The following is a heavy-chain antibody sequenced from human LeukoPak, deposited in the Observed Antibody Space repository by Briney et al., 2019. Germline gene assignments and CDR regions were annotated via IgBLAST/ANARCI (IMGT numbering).Heavy chain of an antibody. CDR3: ARDGIYSTDFDAYDI. CDR1: VYSFTPYY. J-gene: IGHJ3*02. Sequence: ASLKVSCKASVYSFTPYYLHWVRQAPGQGLDWMGWISPTSGGTTYAQKFQGRVTMTRDTSITTAYMELSSLTSDDTAIYYCARDGIYSTDFDAYDIWGQGTMVTVSS. CDR2: ISPTSGGT. V-gene: IGHV1-2*02. D-gene: IGHD2/OR15-2a*01.